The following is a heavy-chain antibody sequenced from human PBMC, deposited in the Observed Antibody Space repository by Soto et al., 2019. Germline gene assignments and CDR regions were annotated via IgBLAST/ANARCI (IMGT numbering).Heavy chain of an antibody. J-gene: IGHJ4*02. CDR2: IRWNSGSI. Sequence: EVQLVESGGGLVQPGRSLRLSCAASGFMFDDYAMHWVLQAPGQGLEWVSGIRWNSGSIGYADSVKGRFTISRDNAKNSLYLQMNSLRAEDTALYYCAKDIREGWSGEFRGSDYWGQGTLVTVSS. D-gene: IGHD3-10*01. CDR1: GFMFDDYA. CDR3: AKDIREGWSGEFRGSDY. V-gene: IGHV3-9*01.